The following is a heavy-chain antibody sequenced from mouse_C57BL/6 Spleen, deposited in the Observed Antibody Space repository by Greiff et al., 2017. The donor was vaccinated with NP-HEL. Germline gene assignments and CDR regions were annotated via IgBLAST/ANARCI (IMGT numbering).Heavy chain of an antibody. J-gene: IGHJ2*01. Sequence: QVQLQQPGAELVKPGASVKMSCKASGYTFTSYWITWVKQRPGQGLEWIGDIYPGSGSTNYNEKFKSKATLTVDTSSSTAYMQLSSLTSEDSAVYYCARKKPNWDYFDYWGQGTTLTVSS. V-gene: IGHV1-55*01. CDR2: IYPGSGST. D-gene: IGHD4-1*01. CDR3: ARKKPNWDYFDY. CDR1: GYTFTSYW.